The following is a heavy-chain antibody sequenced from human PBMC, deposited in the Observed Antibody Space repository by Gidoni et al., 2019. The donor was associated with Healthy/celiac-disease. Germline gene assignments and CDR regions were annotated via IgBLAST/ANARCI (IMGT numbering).Heavy chain of an antibody. CDR2: ISSSGSTI. D-gene: IGHD3-22*01. V-gene: IGHV3-48*03. J-gene: IGHJ6*02. CDR1: GFTFSSYE. CDR3: ARGVTYYYDSSGYYYAAAPHYGMDV. Sequence: EVQLVESGGGLVQPGGSLRLSCAASGFTFSSYEMHWVRQAPGKGLEWVSYISSSGSTIYYADSVKGRFTISRDNAKNSLYLQMNSLRAEDTAVYYCARGVTYYYDSSGYYYAAAPHYGMDVWGQGTTVTVSS.